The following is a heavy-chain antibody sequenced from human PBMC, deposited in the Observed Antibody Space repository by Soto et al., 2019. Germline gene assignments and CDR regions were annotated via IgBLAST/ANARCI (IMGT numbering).Heavy chain of an antibody. Sequence: GGSLRLSCAASGFTFDDYAMHWVRQAPGKGLEWVSGISWNSGSIGYADSVKGRFTISRDNAKNSLYLQMNSLRAEDTALYYCAKAIAVAGQQDDAFDIWGQGTMVTVSS. CDR2: ISWNSGSI. J-gene: IGHJ3*02. CDR3: AKAIAVAGQQDDAFDI. V-gene: IGHV3-9*01. D-gene: IGHD6-19*01. CDR1: GFTFDDYA.